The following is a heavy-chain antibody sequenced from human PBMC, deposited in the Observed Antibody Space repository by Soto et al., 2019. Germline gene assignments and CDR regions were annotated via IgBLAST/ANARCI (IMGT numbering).Heavy chain of an antibody. Sequence: GGSLRLSCAASGFTFSSYGMHWVRQAPGKGLEWVAVIWYDGSNKYYADSVKGRFTISRGNSKNTLYLQMNSLRAEDTAVYYCARDHVYGSAFDYWGQGTLVTGSS. J-gene: IGHJ4*02. CDR2: IWYDGSNK. CDR1: GFTFSSYG. V-gene: IGHV3-33*08. CDR3: ARDHVYGSAFDY. D-gene: IGHD3-10*01.